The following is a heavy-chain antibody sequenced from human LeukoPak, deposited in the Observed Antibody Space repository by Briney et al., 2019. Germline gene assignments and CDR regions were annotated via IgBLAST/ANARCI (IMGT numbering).Heavy chain of an antibody. CDR1: GGSIRNDY. CDR2: IHYSGNT. Sequence: SETLSLTCIVSGGSIRNDYWSWIRQPPGKGLEYIGYIHYSGNTNYNPSLKSRVTISIDTSKNQFSLKLSSVTAADTAVYYCARDSSSSDAFDIWGQGTMVTVSS. CDR3: ARDSSSSDAFDI. V-gene: IGHV4-59*01. J-gene: IGHJ3*02. D-gene: IGHD6-6*01.